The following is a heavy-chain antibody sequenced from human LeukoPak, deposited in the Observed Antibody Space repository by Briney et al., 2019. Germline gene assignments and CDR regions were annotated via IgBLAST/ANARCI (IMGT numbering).Heavy chain of an antibody. J-gene: IGHJ3*02. CDR3: ARVEAEPTVRGGDAFDI. CDR2: FSGSVDTT. V-gene: IGHV3-23*01. D-gene: IGHD3-10*01. Sequence: GGTLRLSCAASGFTFSTYAMNWVRQAPGKGLEWVSTFSGSVDTTYYADSVKGRFTISRDNAKNSLYLQMNSLGAEDTAVYYCARVEAEPTVRGGDAFDIWGQGTMVTVSS. CDR1: GFTFSTYA.